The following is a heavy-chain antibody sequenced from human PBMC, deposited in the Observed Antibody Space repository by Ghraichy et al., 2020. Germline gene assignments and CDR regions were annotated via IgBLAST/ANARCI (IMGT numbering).Heavy chain of an antibody. Sequence: GESLNISCKASGYSFTTYWIGWVRQMPGKGLEWMGIIYPGDSDTRYSPSFQGQVTISADKLINTAYLQWSSLQASDTAVYYCVRTAVGTHGDYWGQGTLVTVSS. V-gene: IGHV5-51*01. J-gene: IGHJ4*02. CDR3: VRTAVGTHGDY. D-gene: IGHD7-27*01. CDR1: GYSFTTYW. CDR2: IYPGDSDT.